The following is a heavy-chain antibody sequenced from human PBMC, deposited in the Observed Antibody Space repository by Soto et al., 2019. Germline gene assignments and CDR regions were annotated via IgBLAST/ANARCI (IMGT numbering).Heavy chain of an antibody. CDR3: ARPHYGDYDNEYFQH. CDR2: IYPGDSDT. J-gene: IGHJ1*01. Sequence: GESLKISCKGSGYSFTSYWIGWVRQMPGKGLEWMGIIYPGDSDTRYSPSFQGQVTISADKSISTAYLQWSSLKASDTAMYYCARPHYGDYDNEYFQHWGQGTLVTVSS. CDR1: GYSFTSYW. V-gene: IGHV5-51*01. D-gene: IGHD4-17*01.